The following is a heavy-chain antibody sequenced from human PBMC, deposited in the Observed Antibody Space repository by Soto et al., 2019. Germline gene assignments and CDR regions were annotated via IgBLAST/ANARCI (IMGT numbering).Heavy chain of an antibody. D-gene: IGHD3-10*01. J-gene: IGHJ6*02. CDR2: IIPILNTA. CDR3: ARVDYDSTYGFYYYGLDV. Sequence: QVHLVQSGAEVKKPGSSVRVSCKTSGGTFSSYSFTWVRQAPGQGLEWIGEIIPILNTANFAQKFQSRVTITADEPTSTVYMDLSSLSPDDTAVYYCARVDYDSTYGFYYYGLDVWGQGTTVTVSS. V-gene: IGHV1-69*01. CDR1: GGTFSSYS.